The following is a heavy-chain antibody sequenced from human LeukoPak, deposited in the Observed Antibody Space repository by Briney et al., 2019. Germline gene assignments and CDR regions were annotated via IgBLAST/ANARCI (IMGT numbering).Heavy chain of an antibody. CDR1: GFTFSSYW. CDR2: IKQDGSEK. Sequence: GSLRLSCAASGFTFSSYWMSWVRQAPGKGLEWVANIKQDGSEKYYVDSVKGRSTISRDNTKNSLYLQMNSLRAEDTAVYYCARDLGGWYDYYFDYWGQGTLVTVSS. D-gene: IGHD6-19*01. CDR3: ARDLGGWYDYYFDY. J-gene: IGHJ4*02. V-gene: IGHV3-7*01.